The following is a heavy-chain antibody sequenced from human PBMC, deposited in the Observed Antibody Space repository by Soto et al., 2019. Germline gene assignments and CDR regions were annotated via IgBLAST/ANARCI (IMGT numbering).Heavy chain of an antibody. CDR3: ARDFYDSSGYYYPAFDY. CDR1: GFTFSSYG. Sequence: PGGSLRLSCAASGFTFSSYGMHWVRQAPGKGLEWVAVIWYDGSNKYYADSVKGRFTISRDNSKNTLYLQMNSLRAEDTAVYYCARDFYDSSGYYYPAFDYWGQGTLVTVSS. D-gene: IGHD3-22*01. CDR2: IWYDGSNK. J-gene: IGHJ4*02. V-gene: IGHV3-33*01.